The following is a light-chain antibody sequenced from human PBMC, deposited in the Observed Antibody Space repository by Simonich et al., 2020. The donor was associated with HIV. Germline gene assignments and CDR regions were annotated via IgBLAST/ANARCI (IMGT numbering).Light chain of an antibody. CDR2: GAS. Sequence: EIVMTQSAATLSVSPGERATLSCRASQSVSSNLAWYQQKPGQAPRLLIFGASTRATGSPARFSGSGSGTEFTLTISRMQSEDFAVYYCQQYNNWPLTFGPGTKVDIK. V-gene: IGKV3-15*01. J-gene: IGKJ3*01. CDR3: QQYNNWPLT. CDR1: QSVSSN.